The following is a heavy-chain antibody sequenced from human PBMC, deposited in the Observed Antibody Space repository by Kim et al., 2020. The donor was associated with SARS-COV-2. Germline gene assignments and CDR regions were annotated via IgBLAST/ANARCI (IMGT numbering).Heavy chain of an antibody. V-gene: IGHV3-30*09. CDR3: ARGFGGYVGYYGMDV. CDR1: GFTFNSYA. J-gene: IGHJ6*02. Sequence: GGSLRLSCAASGFTFNSYAIHWVRQAPGKGLEWVTVISYDGGNKFYADSVRGRFAISRDNTKNTVFLQINSLRPEDTAVYYCARGFGGYVGYYGMDVWGRGTGVTVS. CDR2: ISYDGGNK. D-gene: IGHD5-12*01.